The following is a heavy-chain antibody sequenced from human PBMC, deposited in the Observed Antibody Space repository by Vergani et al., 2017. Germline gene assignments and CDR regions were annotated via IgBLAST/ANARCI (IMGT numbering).Heavy chain of an antibody. V-gene: IGHV3-23*04. Sequence: VQLVESGGGLVQPGGSLRLSCAASGFTFSSYAMSWVRQAPGKGLEWVSAISGSGGSTYYADSVKGRFTISRDNSKNTLYLQMNSLRAEDTAVYYCARKRFQVSSGLIYYYYGMDVWGQGTTVTVSS. CDR2: ISGSGGST. J-gene: IGHJ6*02. D-gene: IGHD3-22*01. CDR3: ARKRFQVSSGLIYYYYGMDV. CDR1: GFTFSSYA.